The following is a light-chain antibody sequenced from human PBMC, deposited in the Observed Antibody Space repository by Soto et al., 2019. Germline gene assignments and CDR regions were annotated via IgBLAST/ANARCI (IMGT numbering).Light chain of an antibody. Sequence: QSALTQPRSVSGSPGQSVTISCTGTSSDVGTYNFVSWYQQHPGKAPKFMIYDVTNRPSGVPDRFSGSKSGNTASLTISGLQAEDEADYYCCSYVSSYTPYVFGTGTKLTVL. CDR3: CSYVSSYTPYV. V-gene: IGLV2-11*01. J-gene: IGLJ1*01. CDR1: SSDVGTYNF. CDR2: DVT.